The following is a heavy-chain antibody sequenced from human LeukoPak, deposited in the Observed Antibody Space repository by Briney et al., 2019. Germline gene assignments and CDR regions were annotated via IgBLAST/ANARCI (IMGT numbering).Heavy chain of an antibody. Sequence: PSETLSLTCTVSGGSISSSTYYWSWIRQPAGKGLEWIGRIYTSGSTNYNPSLKSRVTISVDTSKNHFSLKLNSVTAADTAVYYCARDIRSAYDWGLRTWFDPWGQGTLVTVSS. CDR1: GGSISSSTYY. CDR2: IYTSGST. V-gene: IGHV4-61*02. J-gene: IGHJ5*02. CDR3: ARDIRSAYDWGLRTWFDP. D-gene: IGHD7-27*01.